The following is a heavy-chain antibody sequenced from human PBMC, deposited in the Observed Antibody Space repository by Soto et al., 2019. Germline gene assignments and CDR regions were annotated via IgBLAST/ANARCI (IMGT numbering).Heavy chain of an antibody. CDR2: IYYTGST. CDR1: GASFTNYY. V-gene: IGHV4-59*01. CDR3: ARDSPRPF. Sequence: QVQLQESGPGLVKPSETLSLTCTVSGASFTNYYWSWIRQPPGKGLEWIGSIYYTGSTNYNPSFESRVSISVDTSNNQFSLKMSSVTAADTAVYYCARDSPRPFWGQGTLVTVSS. J-gene: IGHJ4*02.